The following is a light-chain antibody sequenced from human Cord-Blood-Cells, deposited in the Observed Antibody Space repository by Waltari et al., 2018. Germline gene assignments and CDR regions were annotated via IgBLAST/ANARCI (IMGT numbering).Light chain of an antibody. CDR1: SSDVGGYNN. CDR3: SSYAGSNNVV. V-gene: IGLV2-8*01. J-gene: IGLJ2*01. CDR2: EVS. Sequence: QSALTPPPSASVSPGQSVTISCTATSSDVGGYNNIHWYQQHPGKAPKLMIYEVSKRPSGVPVRFSGSKSGNTASLTVSGLQAEDEADYYCSSYAGSNNVVFGGGTKLTVL.